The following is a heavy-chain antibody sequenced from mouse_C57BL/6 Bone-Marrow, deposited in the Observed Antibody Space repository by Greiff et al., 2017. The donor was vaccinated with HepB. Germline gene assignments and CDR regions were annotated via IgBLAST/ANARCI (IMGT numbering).Heavy chain of an antibody. V-gene: IGHV14-4*01. CDR1: GFNIKDDY. CDR3: TTEDGSSYENFDY. D-gene: IGHD1-1*01. J-gene: IGHJ2*01. CDR2: IDPENGDT. Sequence: VQLKQSGAELVRPGASVKLSCTASGFNIKDDYTHWVKQRPEQGLEWIGWIDPENGDTEYASKFQGKATITADTSSNTAYLQLSSLTSEDTAVYYCTTEDGSSYENFDYWGQGTTLTVSS.